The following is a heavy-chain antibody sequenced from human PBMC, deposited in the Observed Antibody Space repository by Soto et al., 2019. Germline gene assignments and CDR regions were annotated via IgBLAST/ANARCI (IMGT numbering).Heavy chain of an antibody. CDR1: GGSISSYY. CDR2: IYYSGST. V-gene: IGHV4-59*01. D-gene: IGHD2-2*01. Sequence: SETLSLTCTVSGGSISSYYWSWIRQPPGKGLEWIGYIYYSGSTNYNPSLKSRVTISVDTSKNQFSLKLSSVTAADTAVYYCARSHPYAGIPHGWFDPWGQGTLVTVFS. J-gene: IGHJ5*02. CDR3: ARSHPYAGIPHGWFDP.